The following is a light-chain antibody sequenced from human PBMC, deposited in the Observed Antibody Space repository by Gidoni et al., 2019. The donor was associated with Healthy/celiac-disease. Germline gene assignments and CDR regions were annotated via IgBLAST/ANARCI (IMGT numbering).Light chain of an antibody. CDR2: NAS. V-gene: IGKV1-5*03. J-gene: IGKJ1*01. CDR1: QSISSW. CDR3: QQYDSYSRT. Sequence: EIKLTQSPSTLSASVGDRVTITCRASQSISSWLAWYQQKPGKAPKLLIYNASSLESGVPSRFSGSGSGTDFTLTISSLQPDDFATYYCQQYDSYSRTFGQGTKVEIK.